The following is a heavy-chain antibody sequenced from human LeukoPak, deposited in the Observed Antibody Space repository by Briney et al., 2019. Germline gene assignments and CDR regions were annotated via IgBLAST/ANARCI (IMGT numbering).Heavy chain of an antibody. CDR3: AYRNNFEY. CDR1: GFTFSSYA. Sequence: GGSLILSCAASGFTFSSYAMNWVRQPPGKGLEWVANIKADGSEKYYVDSVKGRFTISRDDAKRTVDLQMDNLRAEDTAIYYCAYRNNFEYWGQGALVTVSS. V-gene: IGHV3-7*05. J-gene: IGHJ4*02. D-gene: IGHD1-26*01. CDR2: IKADGSEK.